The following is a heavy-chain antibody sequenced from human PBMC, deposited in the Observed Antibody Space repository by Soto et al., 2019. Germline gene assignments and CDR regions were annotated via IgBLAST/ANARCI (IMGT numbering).Heavy chain of an antibody. D-gene: IGHD3-10*01. V-gene: IGHV3-30-3*01. CDR2: ISYDGSNK. CDR3: ARGIVRPDYYYYGMDV. CDR1: GFTFSSYA. Sequence: GGSLRLSCAASGFTFSSYAMHWVRQAPGKGLEWVAVISYDGSNKYYADSVKGRFTISRDNSKNTLYLQMNSLRAEDTAVYYCARGIVRPDYYYYGMDVWGQGTTVTVSS. J-gene: IGHJ6*02.